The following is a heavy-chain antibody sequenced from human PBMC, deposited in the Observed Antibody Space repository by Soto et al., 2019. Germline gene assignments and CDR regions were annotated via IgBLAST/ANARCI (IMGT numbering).Heavy chain of an antibody. Sequence: QVQLQESGPGLVKPSETLSLTCTVSGGSVSSGTYYWSWIRQPPGKELEWIGYIHYIGSTNYNPSLKSRVTISVDTSQNQFSLKLSSVTAADTAVYYCARESSGEFDYWGQGTLVTVSS. CDR3: ARESSGEFDY. CDR2: IHYIGST. J-gene: IGHJ4*02. D-gene: IGHD3-22*01. CDR1: GGSVSSGTYY. V-gene: IGHV4-61*01.